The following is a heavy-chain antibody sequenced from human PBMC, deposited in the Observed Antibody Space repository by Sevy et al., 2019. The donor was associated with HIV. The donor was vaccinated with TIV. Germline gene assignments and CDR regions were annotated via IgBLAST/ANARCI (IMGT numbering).Heavy chain of an antibody. Sequence: ASVKVSCKASGYTFTSYYITWLRQAPGQGLEWMGRISVNNGNTDYAQKLQARVTMTTDTATNPASMELRSLRSDDKAVYYLARAPSGSRGPGQYFRHWGQGTLVTVSS. J-gene: IGHJ1*01. CDR3: ARAPSGSRGPGQYFRH. D-gene: IGHD1-26*01. CDR1: GYTFTSYY. V-gene: IGHV1-18*01. CDR2: ISVNNGNT.